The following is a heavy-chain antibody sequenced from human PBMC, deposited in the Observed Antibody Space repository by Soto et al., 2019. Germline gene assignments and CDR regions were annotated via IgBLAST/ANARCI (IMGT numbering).Heavy chain of an antibody. Sequence: GGSLRLSCAASGFTFSNYWMNWVRQAPGKGLEWVANIKQDGSEKSYVDPVKGRFTISRDNAKNSLYLQMNSLRAEDTAVYYCARISSNGYYPRDYWGQGTLVTVSS. CDR2: IKQDGSEK. CDR3: ARISSNGYYPRDY. V-gene: IGHV3-7*01. CDR1: GFTFSNYW. D-gene: IGHD6-19*01. J-gene: IGHJ4*02.